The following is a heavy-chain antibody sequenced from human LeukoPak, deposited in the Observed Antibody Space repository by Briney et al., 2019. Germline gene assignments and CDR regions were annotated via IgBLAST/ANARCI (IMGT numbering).Heavy chain of an antibody. D-gene: IGHD3-10*01. CDR1: GFTFSSYG. CDR3: ANDVRVVRGVIITYPSGY. Sequence: GGTLGLSCAASGFTFSSYGMSWVRQAPGKGLEWVSGISDSGGLTYYADSVKGRFAISRDNSKNTLYLQMDSLRAEDTAIYYCANDVRVVRGVIITYPSGYWGQGTLVTVSS. J-gene: IGHJ4*02. V-gene: IGHV3-23*01. CDR2: ISDSGGLT.